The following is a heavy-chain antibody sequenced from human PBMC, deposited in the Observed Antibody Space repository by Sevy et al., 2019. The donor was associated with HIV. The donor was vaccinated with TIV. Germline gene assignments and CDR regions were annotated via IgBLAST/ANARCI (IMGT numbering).Heavy chain of an antibody. CDR2: IYYSGST. CDR1: GGSISSSSYY. CDR3: AGHRHVDDIAVAGTSSRGGRYYFDY. D-gene: IGHD6-19*01. J-gene: IGHJ4*02. V-gene: IGHV4-39*01. Sequence: SETLSLTCTVSGGSISSSSYYWGWIRQPPGKGLEWIGSIYYSGSTYYNPSLKSRVTISVDTSKNQFSLKLSSVTAADTSVYYCAGHRHVDDIAVAGTSSRGGRYYFDYWGQGTLVTVSS.